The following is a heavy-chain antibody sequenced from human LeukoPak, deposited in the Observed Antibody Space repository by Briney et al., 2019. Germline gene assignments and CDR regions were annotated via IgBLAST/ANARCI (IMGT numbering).Heavy chain of an antibody. V-gene: IGHV1-69*04. CDR3: ARDSSGWLIDY. CDR2: IIPILGIA. Sequence: SVKVSCKASGGTFSSYAISWVRQAPGQGLEWMGRIIPILGIANYAQKFQGRVTITADKSTSTAYMELSSLRSEDTAVYYCARDSSGWLIDYWGQGTLVTVSS. CDR1: GGTFSSYA. J-gene: IGHJ4*02. D-gene: IGHD6-19*01.